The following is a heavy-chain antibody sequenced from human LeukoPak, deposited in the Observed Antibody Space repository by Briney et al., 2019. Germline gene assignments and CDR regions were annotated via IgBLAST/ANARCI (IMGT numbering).Heavy chain of an antibody. Sequence: GGSLRLSCAASGFAFSSYNMNWVRQAPGKGLEWVSSITSSSNYIYYADSVKGQLTISRDNAKNSLYLQMNSLRAEDTTVYYCARDCWDYGSGSYCGIDYWGQGTLVTVSS. J-gene: IGHJ4*02. D-gene: IGHD3-10*01. CDR2: ITSSSNYI. CDR1: GFAFSSYN. V-gene: IGHV3-21*03. CDR3: ARDCWDYGSGSYCGIDY.